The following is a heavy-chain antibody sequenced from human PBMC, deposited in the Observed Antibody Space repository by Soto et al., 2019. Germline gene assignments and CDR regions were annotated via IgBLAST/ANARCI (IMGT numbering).Heavy chain of an antibody. CDR2: IKQDGSEK. CDR1: GFTFSSYW. D-gene: IGHD6-13*01. J-gene: IGHJ6*02. Sequence: PXGSLPLSCAASGFTFSSYWMSWVRQAPGKGLEWVANIKQDGSEKYYVDSVKGRFTISRDNAKNSLYLQMNSLRAEDTAVYYCARDGPSSSWQPPPYYYYYGMDVWGQGTTVTVSS. CDR3: ARDGPSSSWQPPPYYYYYGMDV. V-gene: IGHV3-7*01.